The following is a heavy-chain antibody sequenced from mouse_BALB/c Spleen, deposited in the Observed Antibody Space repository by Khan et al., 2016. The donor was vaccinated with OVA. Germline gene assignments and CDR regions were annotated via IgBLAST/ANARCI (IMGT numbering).Heavy chain of an antibody. CDR3: AGGYYRYGSWFAY. Sequence: QIQLVQSGPELKKPGETVKISCKASGYTFTNYGMNWVKQAPGKGLKWMGWINTNTGEPTYAEEFKDRFAFSLETSASTAYLQINDLKNEDTAAYYCAGGYYRYGSWFAYWGQGTLVTVSA. V-gene: IGHV9-3*02. D-gene: IGHD2-14*01. J-gene: IGHJ3*01. CDR1: GYTFTNYG. CDR2: INTNTGEP.